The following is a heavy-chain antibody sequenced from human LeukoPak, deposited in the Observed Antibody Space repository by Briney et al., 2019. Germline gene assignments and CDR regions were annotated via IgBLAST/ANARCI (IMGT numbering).Heavy chain of an antibody. D-gene: IGHD2-15*01. CDR1: GFTFGSSA. Sequence: PGGSLRLSCAASGFTFGSSAMSWVRQAPGKGLEWVSGIGSSGGRPSYADSVKGRFSISRDNSKNTLYLQMNSLRVEDTALYYCAKSQVGGVYSYLYDYWGQGTVVTVSS. V-gene: IGHV3-23*01. CDR3: AKSQVGGVYSYLYDY. CDR2: IGSSGGRP. J-gene: IGHJ4*02.